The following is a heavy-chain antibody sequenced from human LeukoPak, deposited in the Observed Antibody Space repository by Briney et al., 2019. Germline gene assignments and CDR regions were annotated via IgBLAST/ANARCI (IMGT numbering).Heavy chain of an antibody. CDR3: ASRKLGNDY. CDR1: GGSVSDYY. V-gene: IGHV4-59*02. J-gene: IGHJ4*02. CDR2: IYHTGST. Sequence: SETLSLTCTISGGSVSDYYWSWIRQSPGKGLEWIGYIYHTGSTSYSPSLKSRVTISADTSQNQFSLNLSSVTAADTAVYYCASRKLGNDYWGQGTLVTVSS. D-gene: IGHD7-27*01.